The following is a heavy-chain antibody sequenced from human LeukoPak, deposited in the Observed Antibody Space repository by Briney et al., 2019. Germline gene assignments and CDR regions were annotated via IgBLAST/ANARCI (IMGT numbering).Heavy chain of an antibody. J-gene: IGHJ5*02. D-gene: IGHD3-16*01. CDR2: IYHSGGT. CDR3: ARADYDLLSKDSWFDP. CDR1: GYSIDGGYY. V-gene: IGHV4-38-2*02. Sequence: SETLSLTCSVSGYSIDGGYYWDWIRRPPGKGLEWIGTIYHSGGTYYHPSLQSRVTISLDASKNQFSLQMRSVIAADTAVYYCARADYDLLSKDSWFDPWGQGTLVTVSS.